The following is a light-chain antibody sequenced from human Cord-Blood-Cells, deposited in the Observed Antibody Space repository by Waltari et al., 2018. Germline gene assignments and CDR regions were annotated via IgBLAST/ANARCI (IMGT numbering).Light chain of an antibody. Sequence: DIQMTQSPSTLSASVGDRVTITCPASQSISSWLAWYQQKPGKAPKLLIYKASSLESGVPSRFSGSGSGTEFTLTISSLQPYDFATYYCQQYNSYSGTFGQGTKVEIK. CDR2: KAS. CDR3: QQYNSYSGT. CDR1: QSISSW. V-gene: IGKV1-5*03. J-gene: IGKJ1*01.